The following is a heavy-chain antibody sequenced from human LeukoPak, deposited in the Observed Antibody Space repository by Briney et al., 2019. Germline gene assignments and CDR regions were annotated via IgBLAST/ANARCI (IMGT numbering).Heavy chain of an antibody. V-gene: IGHV3-30*18. J-gene: IGHJ4*02. D-gene: IGHD3-10*01. CDR1: GFTFSSYG. CDR2: ISYDGSNK. Sequence: GGSLRLSCAASGFTFSSYGMHWVRQAPGKGLEWVAVISYDGSNKYYADSVKGRSTISRDNSKNTLYLQMNSLRAEDTAVYYCAKGPSNYYGSGSYLDYWGQGTLVTVSS. CDR3: AKGPSNYYGSGSYLDY.